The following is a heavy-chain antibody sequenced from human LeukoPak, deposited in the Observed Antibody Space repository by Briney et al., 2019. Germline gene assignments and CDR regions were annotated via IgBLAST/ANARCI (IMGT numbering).Heavy chain of an antibody. CDR2: ISWNSGSL. J-gene: IGHJ5*02. CDR1: GFTFDDYA. CDR3: AKAEGFFGGYYDH. Sequence: GGSLRLSCAASGFTFDDYAMHWVRQAPGKGLEWVSGISWNSGSLDYADSVKGRFTISRDNARNSLYLQMDSLRAEDTAFYYCAKAEGFFGGYYDHWGQGTLVTVSS. V-gene: IGHV3-9*01. D-gene: IGHD3-22*01.